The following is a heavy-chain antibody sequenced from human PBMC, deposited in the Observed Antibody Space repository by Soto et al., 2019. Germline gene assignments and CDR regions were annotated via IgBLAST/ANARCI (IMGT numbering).Heavy chain of an antibody. Sequence: QVQLVQSGAEVKQPGSSVKVSCTISGGTFDSFTISWVRQAPVQGFEWMGGIIPVSGVPSYSRHFQGRITITADASTRTAYMDLSGLKFEDTAVYFCARDSRTATLDFWGQWTLVSVS. D-gene: IGHD2-2*01. V-gene: IGHV1-69*01. CDR1: GGTFDSFT. CDR3: ARDSRTATLDF. J-gene: IGHJ4*02. CDR2: IIPVSGVP.